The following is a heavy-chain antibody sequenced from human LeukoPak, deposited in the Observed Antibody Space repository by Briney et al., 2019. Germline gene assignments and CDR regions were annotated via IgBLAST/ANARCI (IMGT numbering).Heavy chain of an antibody. Sequence: PSETLSLTCTVSGGSISSSSYYWGWIRQPPGKGLEWIGSIYYSGSTYYNPSLKSRVTISVDTSKNQFSLKLSSVTAADTAVYYCARVAYSSSWYLDSAFDYWGQGTLVTVSS. D-gene: IGHD6-13*01. J-gene: IGHJ4*02. V-gene: IGHV4-39*01. CDR1: GGSISSSSYY. CDR3: ARVAYSSSWYLDSAFDY. CDR2: IYYSGST.